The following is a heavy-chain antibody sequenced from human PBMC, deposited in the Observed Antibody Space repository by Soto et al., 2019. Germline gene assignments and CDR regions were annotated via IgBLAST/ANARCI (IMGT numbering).Heavy chain of an antibody. V-gene: IGHV1-18*01. CDR3: ARASNYDILTGYSSRVAVDPPGY. J-gene: IGHJ4*02. CDR1: GYTFTSYG. Sequence: QVQLVQSGAEVKKPGASVKVSCKASGYTFTSYGISWVRQAPGQGLEWMGWISAYNGNTNYAQKLQGRVTMTTDTSTSTAYMELRSLRSDDTAVYYCARASNYDILTGYSSRVAVDPPGYWGQGTLVTVSS. D-gene: IGHD3-9*01. CDR2: ISAYNGNT.